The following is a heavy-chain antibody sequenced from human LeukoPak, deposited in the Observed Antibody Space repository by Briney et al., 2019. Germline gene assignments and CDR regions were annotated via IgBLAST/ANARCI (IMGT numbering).Heavy chain of an antibody. V-gene: IGHV3-7*01. CDR2: IKQDGSEK. CDR1: GFTFSSYW. CDR3: ARLRRAYYDILTGYYIRFDY. D-gene: IGHD3-9*01. Sequence: GGSLRLSCAASGFTFSSYWMNWVRQAPGKGLEWVANIKQDGSEKYYVDSVKGRFTISRDNAKNSLYLQMNSLRAEDTAVYYCARLRRAYYDILTGYYIRFDYWGQGTLVTVSS. J-gene: IGHJ4*02.